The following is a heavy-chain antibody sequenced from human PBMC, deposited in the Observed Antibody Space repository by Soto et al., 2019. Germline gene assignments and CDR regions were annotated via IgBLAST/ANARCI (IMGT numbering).Heavy chain of an antibody. V-gene: IGHV4-30-2*06. Sequence: SETLSLTCTVSGGSVRYGVFSWSWIRQSPGKGLEWIGYISHLESTYFHPSFKSRLTMSIDRTRNQFSLKLSSVTAADMAVYYCARGGGYDSFDYWGQG. CDR2: ISHLEST. CDR1: GGSVRYGVFS. CDR3: ARGGGYDSFDY. D-gene: IGHD5-12*01. J-gene: IGHJ4*02.